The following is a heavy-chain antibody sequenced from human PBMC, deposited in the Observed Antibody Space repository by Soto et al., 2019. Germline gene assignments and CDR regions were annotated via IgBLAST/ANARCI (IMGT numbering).Heavy chain of an antibody. CDR3: ARGGDYYYYGMDV. CDR2: IYHRGIT. D-gene: IGHD1-26*01. CDR1: DGSINSGGYS. Sequence: QLQLQESGSGLVKPSQTLSLTCAVSDGSINSGGYSWSWIRQPPGKGLEWIGYIYHRGITYYNPSLKSRVTISRDRSENQFSLKLSSVTAADTAVYYCARGGDYYYYGMDVWGQGTTVTVSS. J-gene: IGHJ6*02. V-gene: IGHV4-30-2*01.